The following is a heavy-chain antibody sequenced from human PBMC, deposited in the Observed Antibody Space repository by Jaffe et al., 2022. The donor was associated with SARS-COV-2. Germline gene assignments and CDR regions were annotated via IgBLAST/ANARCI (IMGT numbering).Heavy chain of an antibody. CDR3: ARVNSMITFGGVIAITEYYFDY. D-gene: IGHD3-16*02. Sequence: QVQLQESGPGLVKPSQTLSLTCTVSGGSISSGDYYWSWIRQPPGKGLEWIGYIYYSGSTYYNPSLKSRVTISVDTSKNQFSLKLSSVTAADTAVYYCARVNSMITFGGVIAITEYYFDYWGQGTLVTVSS. J-gene: IGHJ4*02. V-gene: IGHV4-30-4*01. CDR1: GGSISSGDYY. CDR2: IYYSGST.